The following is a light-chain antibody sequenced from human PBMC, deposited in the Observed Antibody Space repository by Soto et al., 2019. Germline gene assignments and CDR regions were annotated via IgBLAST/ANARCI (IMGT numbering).Light chain of an antibody. CDR1: QSFSANF. CDR3: QRYGSSWT. V-gene: IGKV3-20*01. CDR2: RAS. J-gene: IGKJ1*01. Sequence: IVLTQSPGTLSLSPGARATLSCRASQSFSANFLAWYQHKPGQGPRLLIYRASIRATGIPDRFSGSGSGTDFTLTISRLEPEDFAVYSCQRYGSSWTFGQGTKVEVK.